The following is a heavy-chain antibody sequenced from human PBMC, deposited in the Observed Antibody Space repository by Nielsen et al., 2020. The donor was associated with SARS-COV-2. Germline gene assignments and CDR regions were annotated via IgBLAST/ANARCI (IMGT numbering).Heavy chain of an antibody. D-gene: IGHD5-24*01. J-gene: IGHJ5*02. CDR3: ARGRWLQPAPWFDP. V-gene: IGHV3-74*01. CDR1: GFAFSSCW. CDR2: VNSDGTII. Sequence: GGSLRLSCAASGFAFSSCWMHWVRQVSGRGLAWVSRVNSDGTIISYADSVKGRFTISRDNAKNTLYLQMNSLRAEDTAVYYCARGRWLQPAPWFDPWGQGTLVTVSS.